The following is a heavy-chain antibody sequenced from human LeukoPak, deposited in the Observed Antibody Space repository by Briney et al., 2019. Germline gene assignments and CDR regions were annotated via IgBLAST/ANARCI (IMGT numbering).Heavy chain of an antibody. Sequence: ASVKVSCKVSGYTLTELSMHWVRQAPGKGLEWMGGFDPEDGETIYAQKFQGRVTMTEDTSTDTAYMELSSLRSEDTAVYYCATDQGAGARDYYYMDVWGKGTTVPVSS. D-gene: IGHD6-19*01. CDR3: ATDQGAGARDYYYMDV. J-gene: IGHJ6*03. CDR2: FDPEDGET. CDR1: GYTLTELS. V-gene: IGHV1-24*01.